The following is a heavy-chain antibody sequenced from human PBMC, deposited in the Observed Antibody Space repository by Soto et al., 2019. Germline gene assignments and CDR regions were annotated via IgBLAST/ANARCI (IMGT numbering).Heavy chain of an antibody. CDR3: ARVGGTYYYDSSGYYYDGIHHKWFDP. CDR2: ISAYNGNT. J-gene: IGHJ5*02. Sequence: ASVKVSCKASGYTFTSYGISWVRQAPGQGLEWMGWISAYNGNTNYAQKLQGRVTMTTDTSTSTAYMELRSLRSDDTAVYYCARVGGTYYYDSSGYYYDGIHHKWFDPCGQRTLVTVCS. CDR1: GYTFTSYG. V-gene: IGHV1-18*01. D-gene: IGHD3-22*01.